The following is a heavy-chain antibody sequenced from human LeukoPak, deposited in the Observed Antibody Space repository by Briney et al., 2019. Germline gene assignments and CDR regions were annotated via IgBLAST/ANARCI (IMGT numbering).Heavy chain of an antibody. CDR2: ISGSGGST. D-gene: IGHD4-17*01. CDR1: GLTFSSYA. J-gene: IGHJ5*02. V-gene: IGHV3-23*01. Sequence: GGSLRLSCAASGLTFSSYAMSWVRQAPGKGLEWVSAISGSGGSTYYADSVKGRFTISRDNSKNTLYLQMNSLRAEDTAVYYCAKVADDYGDYDWFDPWGQGTLVTVSS. CDR3: AKVADDYGDYDWFDP.